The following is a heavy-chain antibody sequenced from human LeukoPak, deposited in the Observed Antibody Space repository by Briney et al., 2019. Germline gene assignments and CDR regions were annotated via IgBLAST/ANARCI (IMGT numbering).Heavy chain of an antibody. CDR1: GDSISSSNYY. D-gene: IGHD6-13*01. CDR2: TPYSGDT. V-gene: IGHV4-39*01. CDR3: VRSLATSGMY. Sequence: SETLSLTCTVSGDSISSSNYYWGWIRQPPGKGLEWIGSTPYSGDTVYNPSLKSRIIISVDTSKNQFSLKLTSVTAADAAVYYCVRSLATSGMYWGQGTLVTVSS. J-gene: IGHJ4*02.